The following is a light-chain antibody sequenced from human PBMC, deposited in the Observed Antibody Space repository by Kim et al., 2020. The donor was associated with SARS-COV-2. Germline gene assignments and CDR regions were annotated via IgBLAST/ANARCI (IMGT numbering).Light chain of an antibody. J-gene: IGKJ1*01. CDR1: QSISSTY. CDR3: QQYRSSLWA. CDR2: AAS. V-gene: IGKV3-20*01. Sequence: PGERATLSCRASQSISSTYLSWYQQKPGQAPRLLIYAASSRATGIPDRFSGRGSGTDFTLTISRLEPEDFAMYYCQQYRSSLWAFGQGTKVDIK.